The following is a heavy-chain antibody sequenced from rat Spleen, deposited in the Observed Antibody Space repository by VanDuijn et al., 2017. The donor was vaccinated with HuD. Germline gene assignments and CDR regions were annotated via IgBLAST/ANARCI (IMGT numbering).Heavy chain of an antibody. CDR2: IWTGGTT. CDR3: TRGTTTFAY. V-gene: IGHV2-15*01. Sequence: QVQLKESGPGLVQPSQTLSLTCTVSGFSLTTYGVSWVRQPPGKSLEWMGGIWTGGTTDYSSALKSRLSISRYTSRSQVFLKMNSLQTEDTAIYFCTRGTTTFAYWGQGTLVTVSS. CDR1: GFSLTTYG. J-gene: IGHJ3*01. D-gene: IGHD1-10*01.